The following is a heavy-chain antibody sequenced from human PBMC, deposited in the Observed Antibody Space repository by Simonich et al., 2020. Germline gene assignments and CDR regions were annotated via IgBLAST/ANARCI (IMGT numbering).Heavy chain of an antibody. CDR2: INPNSGGT. J-gene: IGHJ3*02. V-gene: IGHV1-2*02. CDR3: ARGPRWTGDDAFDI. Sequence: QVQLVQSGAEVKKPGASVKVSCKASGYTFTGYYMHWVRQAPGQGLEGVRWINPNSGGTNYAKKFQGRVTMTRDTSISTAYMELSRLGSDDTAVYYCARGPRWTGDDAFDIWGQGTMVTVSS. D-gene: IGHD7-27*01. CDR1: GYTFTGYY.